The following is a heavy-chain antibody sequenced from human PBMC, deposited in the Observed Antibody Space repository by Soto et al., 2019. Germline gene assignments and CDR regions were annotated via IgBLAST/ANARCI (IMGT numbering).Heavy chain of an antibody. CDR1: GYSFTTYY. CDR3: AAFCSGGGCPPGPWN. CDR2: INPNGGNT. D-gene: IGHD2-15*01. V-gene: IGHV1-46*03. J-gene: IGHJ3*01. Sequence: QVVQSGAEVRKPGASVKVSCKASGYSFTTYYIHWFRQAPGQGLEWMAIINPNGGNTNYAQKFQGRVTVNRDMSASTVYLELSSLRSDDTAVYYCAAFCSGGGCPPGPWNWGRGTMVTVSS.